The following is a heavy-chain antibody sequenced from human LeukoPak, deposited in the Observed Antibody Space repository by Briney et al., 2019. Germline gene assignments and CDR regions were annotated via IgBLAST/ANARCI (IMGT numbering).Heavy chain of an antibody. CDR2: ISYDGSNK. Sequence: GGSLRLSCAASGFTFSSYAMHWVRQAPGKGLEWVAVISYDGSNKYYADSVKGRFTISRDDSKNTLYLQMNSLRAEDTAVYYCARETSYSSFDYWGQGTLVTVSS. J-gene: IGHJ4*02. CDR3: ARETSYSSFDY. CDR1: GFTFSSYA. D-gene: IGHD6-19*01. V-gene: IGHV3-30-3*01.